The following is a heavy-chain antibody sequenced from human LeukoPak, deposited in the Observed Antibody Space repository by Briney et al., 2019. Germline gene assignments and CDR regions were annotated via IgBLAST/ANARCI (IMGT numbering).Heavy chain of an antibody. V-gene: IGHV4-59*02. CDR1: GFTVSSNY. D-gene: IGHD3-10*01. CDR2: IYYSGST. Sequence: GSPRLSCAASGFTVSSNYMSWIRQPPGKGLEWIGYIYYSGSTNYNPSLKSRVTISVDTSKNQFSLKLSSVTAADTAVYYCARGEAMVRGAHFDYWGQGTLVTVSS. CDR3: ARGEAMVRGAHFDY. J-gene: IGHJ4*02.